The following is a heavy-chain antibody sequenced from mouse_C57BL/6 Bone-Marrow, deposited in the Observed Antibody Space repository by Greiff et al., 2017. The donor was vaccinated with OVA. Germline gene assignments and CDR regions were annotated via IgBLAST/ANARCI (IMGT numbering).Heavy chain of an antibody. Sequence: VQLQQPGAELVKPGASVKLSCKASGYTFTSYWMHWVKQRPGQGLEWIGMIHPNSGSTNYNEKFKSKATLTVDKSSSTAYMQLSSLTSEDSAVYDCARCYDGHYGGFAYWGQGTLVTVSA. J-gene: IGHJ3*01. CDR3: ARCYDGHYGGFAY. V-gene: IGHV1-64*01. D-gene: IGHD2-3*01. CDR1: GYTFTSYW. CDR2: IHPNSGST.